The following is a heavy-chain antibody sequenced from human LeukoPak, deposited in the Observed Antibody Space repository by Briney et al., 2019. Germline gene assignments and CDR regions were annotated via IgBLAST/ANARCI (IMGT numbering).Heavy chain of an antibody. J-gene: IGHJ4*02. V-gene: IGHV3-30*02. D-gene: IGHD1-26*01. CDR3: AKDRSIGTYYTFDH. CDR2: IRYVGINK. Sequence: GGSLRLSCAASGFTFSTYGMHWVRQAPGKGLEWVSFIRYVGINKYYADSVKGRFTVSRDNSKNSLYLQMSSLTAADTAVYYCAKDRSIGTYYTFDHWGQGTLVTVSS. CDR1: GFTFSTYG.